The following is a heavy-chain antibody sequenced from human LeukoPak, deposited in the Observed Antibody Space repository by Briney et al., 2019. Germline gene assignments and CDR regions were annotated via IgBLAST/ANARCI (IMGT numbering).Heavy chain of an antibody. J-gene: IGHJ4*02. CDR3: ASLDYDFWTGFDY. CDR2: IYYSGST. V-gene: IGHV4-59*06. CDR1: GASINSYY. Sequence: PSETLSLTCTVSGASINSYYWSWIRQPPGKGLEWIGYIYYSGSTYYNPSLKSRVTISVDTSKNQFSLKLSSVTAADTAVYHCASLDYDFWTGFDYWGQGTLVTVSS. D-gene: IGHD3-3*01.